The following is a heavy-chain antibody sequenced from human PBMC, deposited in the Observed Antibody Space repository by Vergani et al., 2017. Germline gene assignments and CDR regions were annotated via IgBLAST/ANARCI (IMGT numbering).Heavy chain of an antibody. CDR2: IKQDGSEK. D-gene: IGHD3-22*01. V-gene: IGHV3-7*03. CDR3: ARDWGYYDSSGYSPFDP. J-gene: IGHJ5*02. CDR1: GFTFSSSW. Sequence: VQLVESGGGLVQPGGSLRLSCAASGFTFSSSWMSWVRQAPGKGLEWVANIKQDGSEKYYVDSVKGRFTISRDNAKNSLYLQMNSLRAEDTAVYYCARDWGYYDSSGYSPFDPWGQGTLVTVSS.